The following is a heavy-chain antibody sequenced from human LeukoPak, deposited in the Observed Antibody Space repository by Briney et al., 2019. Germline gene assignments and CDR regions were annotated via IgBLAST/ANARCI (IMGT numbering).Heavy chain of an antibody. J-gene: IGHJ4*02. CDR2: TYYRSKWYN. D-gene: IGHD1-26*01. V-gene: IGHV6-1*01. Sequence: PSHTLSLTCAISGDSVSSNSATWDWIRQSPSRGLEWLGRTYYRSKWYNDYAVSVKSRITINPDTSKNQFSLHLNSVTPEDTAVYYCARVGRSGTDYEYWGQRPLVTVSS. CDR1: GDSVSSNSAT. CDR3: ARVGRSGTDYEY.